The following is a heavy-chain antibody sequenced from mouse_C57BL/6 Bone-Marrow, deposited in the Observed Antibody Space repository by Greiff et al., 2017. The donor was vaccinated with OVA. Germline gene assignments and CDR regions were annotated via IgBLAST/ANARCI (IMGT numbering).Heavy chain of an antibody. CDR1: GFSLTSYG. CDR2: IWRGGST. CDR3: AKSSNYPYYAMDY. J-gene: IGHJ4*01. D-gene: IGHD2-5*01. Sequence: VQLQESGPGLVQPSQSLSITCTVSGFSLTSYGVHWVRQSPGKGLEWLGVIWRGGSTDYNAAFMSRLSITKDNSKSQVFFKMNSLQADDTAIYYCAKSSNYPYYAMDYWGQGTSVTVSS. V-gene: IGHV2-5*01.